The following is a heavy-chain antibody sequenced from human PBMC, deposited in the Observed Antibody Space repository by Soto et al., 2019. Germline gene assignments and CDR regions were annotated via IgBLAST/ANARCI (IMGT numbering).Heavy chain of an antibody. V-gene: IGHV3-23*01. Sequence: SLRLSCEGPEFTLSGPAMTLIPQAPGEGPEWVSTITADGGTYYADSVKGRFAMSRDTSENTLYLQMNSLGAEDTAAYYCAPHVSCSGGSCQYDAFAIRGQGTMVTVSS. J-gene: IGHJ3*02. CDR1: EFTLSGPA. D-gene: IGHD2-15*01. CDR2: ITADGGT. CDR3: APHVSCSGGSCQYDAFAI.